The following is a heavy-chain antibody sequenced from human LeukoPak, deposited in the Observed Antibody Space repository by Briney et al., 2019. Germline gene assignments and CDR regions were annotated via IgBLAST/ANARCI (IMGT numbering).Heavy chain of an antibody. CDR2: INPSGGST. CDR1: GYTFTSYY. J-gene: IGHJ4*02. V-gene: IGHV1-46*01. Sequence: ASVKVSCKASGYTFTSYYMHWVRQAPGQGLEWMGIINPSGGSTSYAQKFQGRVTMTRDTSTSTVYMELSSLRSEDTAVYYCARGTVDPNCSGGSCARDPLVYWGQGTLVTVSS. CDR3: ARGTVDPNCSGGSCARDPLVY. D-gene: IGHD2-15*01.